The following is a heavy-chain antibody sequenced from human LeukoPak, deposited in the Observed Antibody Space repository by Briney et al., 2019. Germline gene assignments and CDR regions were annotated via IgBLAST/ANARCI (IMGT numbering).Heavy chain of an antibody. CDR1: GLSFSSYG. V-gene: IGHV3-30*02. Sequence: PGGSLRLSCAASGLSFSSYGMHWVRQAPGKGLEWLAFISYDGSNKYHADSVKGRFTISRDNSKNTLYLQMNSLRVEDTAVYFCAKDKLYFYYYMDVWGKGTTVTVS. CDR3: AKDKLYFYYYMDV. CDR2: ISYDGSNK. J-gene: IGHJ6*03.